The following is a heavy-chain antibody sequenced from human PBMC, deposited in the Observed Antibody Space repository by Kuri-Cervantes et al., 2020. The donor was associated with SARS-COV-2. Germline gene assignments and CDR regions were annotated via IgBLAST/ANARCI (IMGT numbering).Heavy chain of an antibody. J-gene: IGHJ4*02. CDR1: GYTFTGYY. V-gene: IGHV1-2*04. Sequence: GGSLRLSCKASGYTFTGYYMHRVRQAPGQGLEWMGWINPNSGGTNYAQKFQGWVTMTRDTSISTAYMELSRLRSDDTAVYYCARGLDTAMAYYFDYWGQGTLVTVSS. D-gene: IGHD5-18*01. CDR3: ARGLDTAMAYYFDY. CDR2: INPNSGGT.